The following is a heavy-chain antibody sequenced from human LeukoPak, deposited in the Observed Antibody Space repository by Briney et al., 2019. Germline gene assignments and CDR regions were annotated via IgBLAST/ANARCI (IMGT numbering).Heavy chain of an antibody. Sequence: SETLSLTCTVSGGSLSSGSYYWSWIRQPAGKGLEWVGRIYTSGSTNYNPSLKSRVTISVDTSKNQFSLKLSSVTAADTAVYYCARHPYGSGSLTMGANWFDPWGQGTLVTVSS. V-gene: IGHV4-61*02. CDR3: ARHPYGSGSLTMGANWFDP. CDR2: IYTSGST. D-gene: IGHD3-10*01. CDR1: GGSLSSGSYY. J-gene: IGHJ5*02.